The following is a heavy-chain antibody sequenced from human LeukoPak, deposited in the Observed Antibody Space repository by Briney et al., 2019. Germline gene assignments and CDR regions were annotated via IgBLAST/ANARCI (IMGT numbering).Heavy chain of an antibody. V-gene: IGHV3-30*18. Sequence: PGGSQRLSCAASGFTFSSYGMHWVRQAPGKGLEWVAVISYDGSNKYYADSVKGRFTISRDNSKNTLYLQMNSLRAEDTAVYYCAKDRHQLLWRGNYYYGMAVWGQGTTVTVSS. CDR3: AKDRHQLLWRGNYYYGMAV. J-gene: IGHJ6*02. CDR1: GFTFSSYG. D-gene: IGHD2-2*01. CDR2: ISYDGSNK.